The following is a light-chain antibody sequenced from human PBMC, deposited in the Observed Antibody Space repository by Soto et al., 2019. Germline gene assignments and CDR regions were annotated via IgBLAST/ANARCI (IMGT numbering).Light chain of an antibody. CDR2: DIS. CDR3: SSYTSSSTRV. V-gene: IGLV2-14*01. J-gene: IGLJ1*01. CDR1: SSDVGAYNY. Sequence: QSVLTQPASVSGSPGQSITISCTGTSSDVGAYNYVSWYQQHPGKAPKLMIYDISNRPSRVSNRFSGSKSVNTATLTISGLQAEDEADYYCSSYTSSSTRVFGTGTKVTVL.